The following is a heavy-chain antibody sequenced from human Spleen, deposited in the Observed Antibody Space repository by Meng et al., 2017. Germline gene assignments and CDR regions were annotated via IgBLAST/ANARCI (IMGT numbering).Heavy chain of an antibody. CDR3: ASYDSSGYDVYDAFDI. V-gene: IGHV1-69*02. Sequence: SVKVSCKASGGTFSSYTISWVRQAPGQGLEWMGRIIPILGIANYAQKFQGRVTITADKSTSTAYMELSSLRSEDTAVYYCASYDSSGYDVYDAFDIWGQGKKVSISS. CDR2: IIPILGIA. J-gene: IGHJ3*02. D-gene: IGHD3-22*01. CDR1: GGTFSSYT.